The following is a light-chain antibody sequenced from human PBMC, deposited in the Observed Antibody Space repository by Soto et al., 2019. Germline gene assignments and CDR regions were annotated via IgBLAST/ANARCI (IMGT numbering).Light chain of an antibody. V-gene: IGKV3-20*01. CDR3: QQFSSYPLT. Sequence: VLSQSPGTLSLSTGERATLSCRASQTARNNYLAWYQQKPGQAPRLLIYDASSRATGIPDRFSGGGSGTDFTLTISRLEPEDFAAYYCQQFSSYPLTFGGRTKVAI. CDR1: QTARNNY. CDR2: DAS. J-gene: IGKJ4*01.